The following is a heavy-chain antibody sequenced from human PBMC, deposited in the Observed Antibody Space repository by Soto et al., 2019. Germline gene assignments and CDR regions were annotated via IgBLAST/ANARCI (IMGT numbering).Heavy chain of an antibody. Sequence: GVLRLSCAASGFTFSSYWMHWVRQAPGKGLVWVSRINSDGSSTSYADSVKGRFTISRDNAKNTLYLQMNSLRAGDTAVYYCARDGYQLLKTAYYYYGMDVWGQGTTVTVSS. V-gene: IGHV3-74*01. CDR1: GFTFSSYW. CDR3: ARDGYQLLKTAYYYYGMDV. D-gene: IGHD2-2*01. J-gene: IGHJ6*02. CDR2: INSDGSST.